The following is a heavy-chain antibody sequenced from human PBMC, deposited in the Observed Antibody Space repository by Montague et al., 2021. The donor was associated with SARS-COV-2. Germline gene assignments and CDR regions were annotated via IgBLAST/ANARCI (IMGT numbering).Heavy chain of an antibody. V-gene: IGHV4-59*12. J-gene: IGHJ6*03. Sequence: SETLSLTCTVSGGSISSYYWSWIRQPPGKGLEWIGYIYYSGSTNYNPSLKSRVTISVDTSKNQFSLKLTSVAAADTAVYYCARLGDGVVPSPILGVGPYYSYYYMDVWGKGTTVTVSS. CDR2: IYYSGST. CDR1: GGSISSYY. D-gene: IGHD3-10*01. CDR3: ARLGDGVVPSPILGVGPYYSYYYMDV.